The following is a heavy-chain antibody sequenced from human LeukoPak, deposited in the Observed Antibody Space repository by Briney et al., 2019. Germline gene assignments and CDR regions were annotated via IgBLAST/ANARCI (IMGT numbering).Heavy chain of an antibody. Sequence: GGSLRLSCAASGFTFSSYAMSWVRQAPGKGLGWVSAISGSGGSTYYADSVKGRFTISRDNSKNTLYLQMNSLRAEDTAVYYCAGPSITMIVVVITTPLAFDIWGQGTMVTVSS. J-gene: IGHJ3*02. D-gene: IGHD3-22*01. V-gene: IGHV3-23*01. CDR2: ISGSGGST. CDR3: AGPSITMIVVVITTPLAFDI. CDR1: GFTFSSYA.